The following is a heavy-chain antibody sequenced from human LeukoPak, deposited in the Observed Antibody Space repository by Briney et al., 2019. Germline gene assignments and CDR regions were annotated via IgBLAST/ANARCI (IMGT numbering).Heavy chain of an antibody. Sequence: ASVKVSCKASGYTFTHYYIHWLRQAPGQGLEWMGWISANIGGTNYAQKFRGRVTMTKDTSISTAYMELSGLTSDDTAVYYCARDGSFDYWGQGTLVTVSS. CDR1: GYTFTHYY. CDR3: ARDGSFDY. J-gene: IGHJ4*02. D-gene: IGHD5-12*01. V-gene: IGHV1-2*02. CDR2: ISANIGGT.